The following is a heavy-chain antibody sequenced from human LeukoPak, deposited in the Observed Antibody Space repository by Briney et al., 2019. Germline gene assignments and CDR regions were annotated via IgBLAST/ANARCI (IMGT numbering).Heavy chain of an antibody. D-gene: IGHD3-10*01. CDR2: VAYSGST. CDR1: GGSINSYY. V-gene: IGHV4-59*08. CDR3: ALVRGVITYNWFDP. Sequence: SETLSLTCTVSGGSINSYYWSWIRQPPGKGLEWIGYVAYSGSTNYNPSLKSRVTISLDTSKNQFSLKLSSVTAADTAVYYCALVRGVITYNWFDPWGQGTLVTVSS. J-gene: IGHJ5*02.